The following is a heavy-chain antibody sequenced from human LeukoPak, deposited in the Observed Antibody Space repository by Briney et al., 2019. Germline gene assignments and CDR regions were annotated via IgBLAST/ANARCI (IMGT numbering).Heavy chain of an antibody. J-gene: IGHJ4*02. V-gene: IGHV4-59*01. Sequence: KSSETLSLTCTVSGGSISSYYWSWLRQPPGKGLEWIGYIYYSGSTNYNPSLKSRVTISVDTSKNQFSLKLSSVTAADTAVYYCARAAGYCSGGSCYWYFDYWGQGTLVTVSS. CDR1: GGSISSYY. D-gene: IGHD2-15*01. CDR2: IYYSGST. CDR3: ARAAGYCSGGSCYWYFDY.